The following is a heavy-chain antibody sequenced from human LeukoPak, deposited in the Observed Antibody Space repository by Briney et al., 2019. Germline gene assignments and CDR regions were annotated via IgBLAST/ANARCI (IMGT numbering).Heavy chain of an antibody. CDR2: IKPSGSEK. J-gene: IGHJ3*01. CDR3: ARGYRIVDHFCALL. Sequence: GGSLRLSCEGSGFTFSNYWMTWVRLAPEKGLEWVANIKPSGSEKHYADSVEGRFTISRDNAKNSLYLQMNSLRAEDTAVYYCARGYRIVDHFCALLWGQGTMVTVSS. V-gene: IGHV3-7*01. D-gene: IGHD1-26*01. CDR1: GFTFSNYW.